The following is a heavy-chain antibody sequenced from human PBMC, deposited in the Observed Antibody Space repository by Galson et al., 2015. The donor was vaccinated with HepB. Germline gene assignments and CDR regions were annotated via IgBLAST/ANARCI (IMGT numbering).Heavy chain of an antibody. CDR2: IYTGGST. Sequence: ETLSLTCTVSGGSITSYYWSWIRQPAGKGLEWIGRIYTGGSTNYNPSLKSRVTMSLDTSRNQFSLKLSSLTAADTAVYYCVSHSGTFDYWGQGTLVTVSS. CDR1: GGSITSYY. V-gene: IGHV4-4*07. CDR3: VSHSGTFDY. D-gene: IGHD1-14*01. J-gene: IGHJ4*02.